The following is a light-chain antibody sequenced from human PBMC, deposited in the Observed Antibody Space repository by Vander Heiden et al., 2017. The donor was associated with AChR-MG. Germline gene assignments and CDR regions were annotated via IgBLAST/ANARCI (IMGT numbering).Light chain of an antibody. CDR3: RQALQTPLT. J-gene: IGKJ4*01. CDR1: QSLLHSNVYNY. V-gene: IGKV2-28*01. Sequence: MTQSPLSLPVTPGEPASISCRSSQSLLHSNVYNYLDWYLQKPGQSPQLLIYLGSNRASGVPDRFSGSGSGTDFTLKISRVEAEDVGVYYCRQALQTPLTFGGGTKVEIK. CDR2: LGS.